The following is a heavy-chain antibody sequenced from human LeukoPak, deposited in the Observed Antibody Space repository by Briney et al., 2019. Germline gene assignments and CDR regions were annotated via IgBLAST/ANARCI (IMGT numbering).Heavy chain of an antibody. CDR2: IGTAGDT. CDR1: GFTFSSYD. D-gene: IGHD3-9*01. V-gene: IGHV3-13*04. J-gene: IGHJ4*02. Sequence: QPGGSLRLSFSASGFTFSSYDMHWVRHATGKGLKWVSAIGTAGDTYYPGSVTGRFTISRENAKNSLYLEINSLRAGDTAVYYCARDSSRSYYDILTGSPPIDYWGQGTLVTVSS. CDR3: ARDSSRSYYDILTGSPPIDY.